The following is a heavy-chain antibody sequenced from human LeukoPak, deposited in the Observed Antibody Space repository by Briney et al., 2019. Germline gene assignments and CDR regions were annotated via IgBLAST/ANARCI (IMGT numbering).Heavy chain of an antibody. CDR1: GGSINNDHYY. CDR3: ARTVVAATHPWRARKYYFDY. CDR2: IYYSGST. J-gene: IGHJ4*02. D-gene: IGHD2-15*01. V-gene: IGHV4-39*01. Sequence: PSETLSLTCTVSGGSINNDHYYWGWIRQPPGKGLEWIGSIYYSGSTHYNPSLRSRVTISVDTTKNQFSLKLSSVTAADTAVYYCARTVVAATHPWRARKYYFDYWGQGTLVTVSS.